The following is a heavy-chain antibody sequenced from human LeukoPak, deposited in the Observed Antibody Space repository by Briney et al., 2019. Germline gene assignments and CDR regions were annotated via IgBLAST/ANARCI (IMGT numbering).Heavy chain of an antibody. D-gene: IGHD4-17*01. Sequence: GGSLRLSCVASGFSFTNYWMTWVRQAPGKGLEWVANMKQDGREKYYVDSVKGRFTISRDNAKNSLYLQMNSLRDEDTAVYYCARDRLPVTTKGNWFDPWGQGTLVTVSS. CDR3: ARDRLPVTTKGNWFDP. J-gene: IGHJ5*02. CDR2: MKQDGREK. CDR1: GFSFTNYW. V-gene: IGHV3-7*01.